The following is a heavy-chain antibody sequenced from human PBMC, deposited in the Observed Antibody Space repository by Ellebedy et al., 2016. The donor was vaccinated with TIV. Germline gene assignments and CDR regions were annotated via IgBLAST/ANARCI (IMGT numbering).Heavy chain of an antibody. CDR1: GFSFRRYD. D-gene: IGHD3-9*01. J-gene: IGHJ4*02. V-gene: IGHV3-13*01. CDR3: AKGERSEFDWLSSLDD. Sequence: GGSLRLSXAASGFSFRRYDMHWVRQTAGKGLEWVSAIGAAGDTYYSASLKGRFTISKDNAKNSLSLLMNTLTGGDTAVYYCAKGERSEFDWLSSLDDWGQGTLVTVSS. CDR2: IGAAGDT.